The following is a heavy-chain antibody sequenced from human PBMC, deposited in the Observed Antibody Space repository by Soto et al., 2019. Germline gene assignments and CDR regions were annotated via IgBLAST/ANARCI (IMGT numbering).Heavy chain of an antibody. V-gene: IGHV1-18*01. D-gene: IGHD4-17*01. Sequence: SVKVSCKASGYTFTSYGISWVRQAPGQGLEWMGWISAYNGNTNYAQKLQGRVTMTTDTSTSTAYMELRSLRSDDTAVYYCARISLGVLTDDYGDQDAFDIWGQGTMVTVSS. CDR3: ARISLGVLTDDYGDQDAFDI. CDR2: ISAYNGNT. J-gene: IGHJ3*02. CDR1: GYTFTSYG.